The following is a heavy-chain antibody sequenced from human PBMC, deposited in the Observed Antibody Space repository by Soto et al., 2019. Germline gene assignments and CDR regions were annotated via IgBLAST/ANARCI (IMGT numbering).Heavy chain of an antibody. CDR3: AVWGTTGGLDL. D-gene: IGHD3-16*01. J-gene: IGHJ5*02. Sequence: QVQLVESGGGVVQAGASLRLSCVGSGFTFRSYVIHWVRQAPGKGLEWFALTSYDGSNKYYDDSVKGRFTISRDKSRNTVDLPIDSRRLEDTALYCFAVWGTTGGLDLWGQGTLVSVSS. V-gene: IGHV3-30*19. CDR2: TSYDGSNK. CDR1: GFTFRSYV.